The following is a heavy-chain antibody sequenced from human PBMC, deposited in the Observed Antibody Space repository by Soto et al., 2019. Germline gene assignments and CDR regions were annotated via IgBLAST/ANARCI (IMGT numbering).Heavy chain of an antibody. CDR2: IYYSGST. J-gene: IGHJ1*01. CDR3: ARHAREYYDFWSGYSSAEYFQH. D-gene: IGHD3-3*01. V-gene: IGHV4-59*08. Sequence: QVQLQESGPGLVKPSETLSLTCTVSGGSISSYYWSWIRQPPGKGLEWIGYIYYSGSTNYNPSLKSRVTISVDTSKNQFSLKLSSVTAADTAVYYCARHAREYYDFWSGYSSAEYFQHWGQGTLVTVSS. CDR1: GGSISSYY.